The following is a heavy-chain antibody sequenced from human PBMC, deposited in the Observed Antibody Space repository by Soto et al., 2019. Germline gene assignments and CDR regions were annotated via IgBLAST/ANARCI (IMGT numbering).Heavy chain of an antibody. D-gene: IGHD6-6*01. CDR3: ARAYSSSAPYYYYGMDV. V-gene: IGHV1-46*01. CDR2: INPSGGST. CDR1: GYTFTSYY. J-gene: IGHJ6*02. Sequence: ASVKVSCKASGYTFTSYYMHWVRQAPGQGLEWMGIINPSGGSTSYAQKLQGRVTMTRDTSTSTVYMELSSLRSEDTAVYYCARAYSSSAPYYYYGMDVWGQGTTVTVSS.